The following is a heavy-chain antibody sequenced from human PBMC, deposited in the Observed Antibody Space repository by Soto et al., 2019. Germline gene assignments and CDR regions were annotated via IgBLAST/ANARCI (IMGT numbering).Heavy chain of an antibody. CDR2: ITTNGHT. CDR3: AKGLLNGRWYAAD. J-gene: IGHJ4*02. Sequence: EVHLLESGGVLVQPGESLRLSCETSGFAFSNCVMTWLRQPPGKRLEWVSVITTNGHTDYADSVKGRFTISRDNSKNTVYLQMNSLRAEDTAVYYCAKGLLNGRWYAADWGQGTLVTVSS. D-gene: IGHD6-13*01. V-gene: IGHV3-23*01. CDR1: GFAFSNCV.